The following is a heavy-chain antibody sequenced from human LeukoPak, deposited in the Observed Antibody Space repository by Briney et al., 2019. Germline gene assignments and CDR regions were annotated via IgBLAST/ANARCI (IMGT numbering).Heavy chain of an antibody. D-gene: IGHD3-3*01. CDR1: EFTFSDYY. J-gene: IGHJ3*02. Sequence: PGGSLRLSCAASEFTFSDYYMSWTRQAPGKGLEWVSYISSSGSNIYYAESVKGRFTISRDNANNSLFLQMNSLRADDTAVYYCARGRRITVFGVVTQGAFDIWGQGTLVTVSS. CDR3: ARGRRITVFGVVTQGAFDI. CDR2: ISSSGSNI. V-gene: IGHV3-11*01.